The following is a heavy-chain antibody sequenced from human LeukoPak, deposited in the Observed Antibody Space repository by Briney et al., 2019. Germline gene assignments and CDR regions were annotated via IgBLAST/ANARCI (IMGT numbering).Heavy chain of an antibody. V-gene: IGHV3-49*03. Sequence: QSGGSLRLSCTGSGFTFGDYAMSWFRQAPGKGLEWVGLIRSKPYGETTEHAASVKGRFTISRDDSKSIAYLQMNSLKAEDTAVYYCEASSKWPGNLAYRGQGTLVTVSS. CDR3: EASSKWPGNLAY. J-gene: IGHJ4*02. D-gene: IGHD6-19*01. CDR1: GFTFGDYA. CDR2: IRSKPYGETT.